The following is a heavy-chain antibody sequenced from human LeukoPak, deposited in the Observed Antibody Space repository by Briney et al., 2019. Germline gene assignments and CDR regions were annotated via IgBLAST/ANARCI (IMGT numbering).Heavy chain of an antibody. CDR1: GYSSTNYW. CDR2: IYPGHSEA. Sequence: GESLKISCKGSGYSSTNYWIAWVRQMPGKGLEWMGIIYPGHSEARYSPSFQGQVTISADKSISTAYLHWSSLKASDTAMYYCARRGAEIGDYWGQGTLVTVSS. V-gene: IGHV5-51*01. D-gene: IGHD3-16*01. CDR3: ARRGAEIGDY. J-gene: IGHJ4*02.